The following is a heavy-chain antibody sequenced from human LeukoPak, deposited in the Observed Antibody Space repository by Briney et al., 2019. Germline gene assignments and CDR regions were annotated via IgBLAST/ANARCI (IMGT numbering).Heavy chain of an antibody. Sequence: SETLSLTCSVSGGSMTNMFWSWIRQPPGKGLEWIGYIYYSGSTNYNPSLKSRVTISVDTSKNQFSLKLSSVTAADTAVYYCARADYYDSSGYPFDYWGQGTLVTVSS. CDR2: IYYSGST. CDR3: ARADYYDSSGYPFDY. D-gene: IGHD3-22*01. V-gene: IGHV4-59*01. J-gene: IGHJ4*02. CDR1: GGSMTNMF.